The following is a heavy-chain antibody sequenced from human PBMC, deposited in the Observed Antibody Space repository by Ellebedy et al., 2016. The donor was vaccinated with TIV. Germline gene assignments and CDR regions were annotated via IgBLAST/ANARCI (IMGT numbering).Heavy chain of an antibody. D-gene: IGHD2-21*02. CDR1: GFTVNTNY. CDR2: ISGNGLHI. CDR3: ATDRGERGLLSFFDS. V-gene: IGHV3-21*06. Sequence: GESLKISCAASGFTVNTNYMTWVRQPPGKGLEWVSSISGNGLHIKYTDLVQGRFTISRDSAKNSVSLQMDSLRAEDTAVYYCATDRGERGLLSFFDSWGQGTPVTVST. J-gene: IGHJ4*02.